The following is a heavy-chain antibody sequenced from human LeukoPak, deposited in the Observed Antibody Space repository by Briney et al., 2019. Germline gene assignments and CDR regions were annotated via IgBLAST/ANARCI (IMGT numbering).Heavy chain of an antibody. Sequence: PSETLSLTCTVSGGSISSYYWSWIRQPPGKGLEWIGYIYYSGSTNYNPSLKSRVTISVDTSKNQFSLKLSSVTAADTAVYYCARAPYYYGSGSYYKGFDYWGQGTLVTVSP. CDR1: GGSISSYY. J-gene: IGHJ4*02. CDR2: IYYSGST. V-gene: IGHV4-59*08. D-gene: IGHD3-10*01. CDR3: ARAPYYYGSGSYYKGFDY.